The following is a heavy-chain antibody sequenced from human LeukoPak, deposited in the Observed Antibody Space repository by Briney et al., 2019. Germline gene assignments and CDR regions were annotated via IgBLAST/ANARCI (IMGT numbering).Heavy chain of an antibody. CDR1: GGSISNYY. D-gene: IGHD4-17*01. J-gene: IGHJ4*01. V-gene: IGHV4-4*07. CDR2: IYTSGST. Sequence: PSETLSLTCSVSGGSISNYYWSWIRLPAGKGLEWIGRIYTSGSTNYNPSLKSQVTLSVDTSKNQFSLKLYSVTAADTAVYYCARTTVTTFDYWGQGTLVTVSS. CDR3: ARTTVTTFDY.